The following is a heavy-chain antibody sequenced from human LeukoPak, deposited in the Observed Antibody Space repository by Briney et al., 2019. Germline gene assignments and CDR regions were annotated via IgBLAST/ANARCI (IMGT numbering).Heavy chain of an antibody. Sequence: ASVKVSCKASGYTFTSYGISWVRQAPGQGLKWMGWISAYNGNTNYAQKLQGRVTMTTDTSTSTAYMELRSLRSDDTAVYYCARGDYYGSGSYYADLAFDIWGQGTMVTVSS. J-gene: IGHJ3*02. CDR3: ARGDYYGSGSYYADLAFDI. V-gene: IGHV1-18*01. CDR1: GYTFTSYG. CDR2: ISAYNGNT. D-gene: IGHD3-10*01.